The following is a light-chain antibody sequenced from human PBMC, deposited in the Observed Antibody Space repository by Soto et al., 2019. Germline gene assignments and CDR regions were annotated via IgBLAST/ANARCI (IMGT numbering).Light chain of an antibody. CDR1: QSISTW. V-gene: IGKV1-5*01. CDR2: GAS. J-gene: IGKJ2*01. Sequence: DIQMTQSPSTLSASVGDRVTITCRASQSISTWLAWYHQKPGKAPKLLISGASSLESGVPSRFSGSGSGTEFSLASSSLQPDDFATYYCQQYNYYPYTFGEGTKLEIK. CDR3: QQYNYYPYT.